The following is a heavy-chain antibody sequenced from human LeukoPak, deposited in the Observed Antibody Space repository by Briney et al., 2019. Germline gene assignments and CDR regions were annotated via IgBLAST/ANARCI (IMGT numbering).Heavy chain of an antibody. J-gene: IGHJ4*02. Sequence: ASVKVSCKASGYIFNNFGSSWVRQAPGQGVEWMGWISVYNGNTNFAQKLQGRVTMTTDTSTTTAYMELRNLRSDDTAVYYCTRDHSSSCQLFDYWGQGTLVTVSS. CDR1: GYIFNNFG. CDR3: TRDHSSSCQLFDY. CDR2: ISVYNGNT. D-gene: IGHD6-13*01. V-gene: IGHV1-18*01.